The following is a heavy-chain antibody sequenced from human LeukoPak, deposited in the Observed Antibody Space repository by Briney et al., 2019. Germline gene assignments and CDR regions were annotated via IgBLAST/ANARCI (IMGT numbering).Heavy chain of an antibody. CDR3: ARDRGGYSYEGYYGIDV. V-gene: IGHV4-59*01. D-gene: IGHD5-18*01. J-gene: IGHJ6*02. CDR2: IYDSGST. CDR1: GGSIRSYY. Sequence: SETLSLTCTVSGGSIRSYYWSWIRQPSGKGLEWIGYIYDSGSTNYNPSLKSRVTISVATSKYQFSLKLTSVTAADTAVYYCARDRGGYSYEGYYGIDVWGQGTTFTVSS.